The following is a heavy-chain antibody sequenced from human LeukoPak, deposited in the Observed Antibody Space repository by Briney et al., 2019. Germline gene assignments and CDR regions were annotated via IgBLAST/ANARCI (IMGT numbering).Heavy chain of an antibody. J-gene: IGHJ4*02. CDR1: GFTFSSFG. Sequence: PGGSLRLSCAASGFTFSSFGMHWVRQAPGKGLEWVAFIRYDGSDEYYADSVKGRFTISRANSKNTLYLQMNSLTADDTAVYYCVSRGYSFGFCDNWGQGTLVTVSS. CDR3: VSRGYSFGFCDN. CDR2: IRYDGSDE. V-gene: IGHV3-30*02. D-gene: IGHD5-18*01.